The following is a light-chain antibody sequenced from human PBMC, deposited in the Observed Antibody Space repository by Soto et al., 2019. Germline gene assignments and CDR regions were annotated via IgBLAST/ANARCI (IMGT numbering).Light chain of an antibody. Sequence: EIVMTQSPATLSVSPGERATLSCRASQSVSSNLAWYQQKPGQAPRLLIYGASTRATGIPARFSGSGSGTEFTLTLSSLQSEDLAVSYCQQYNSWPPLTFGGGTKVEIK. CDR1: QSVSSN. CDR2: GAS. V-gene: IGKV3-15*01. J-gene: IGKJ4*01. CDR3: QQYNSWPPLT.